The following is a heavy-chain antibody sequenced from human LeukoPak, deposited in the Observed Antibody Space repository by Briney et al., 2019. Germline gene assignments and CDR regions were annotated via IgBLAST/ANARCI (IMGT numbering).Heavy chain of an antibody. CDR3: ACTSCYYYGIDV. CDR1: GGSFSGYY. CDR2: TNHSGST. V-gene: IGHV4-34*01. Sequence: SETLSLTCAVYGGSFSGYYWSWIRQPPGKGLEWIGETNHSGSTNYNPSLKSRVTISVDTSKNQFSLKLSSVTAADTAVYYCACTSCYYYGIDVWGQGTTVTVSS. J-gene: IGHJ6*02. D-gene: IGHD2-2*01.